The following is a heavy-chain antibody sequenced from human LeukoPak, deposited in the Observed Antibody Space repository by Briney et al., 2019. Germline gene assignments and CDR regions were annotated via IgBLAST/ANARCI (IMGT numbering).Heavy chain of an antibody. D-gene: IGHD3-10*01. Sequence: SETLSLTCAVYGGSFSGYYWSWIRQPPGKGLEWIWEINHSGSTNYNPSLKSRVTISLDTSKNQFSLKLSSVTAADTAVYYCARGGYYYGSGSYYTDYWGQGTLVTVSS. CDR2: INHSGST. V-gene: IGHV4-34*01. J-gene: IGHJ4*02. CDR1: GGSFSGYY. CDR3: ARGGYYYGSGSYYTDY.